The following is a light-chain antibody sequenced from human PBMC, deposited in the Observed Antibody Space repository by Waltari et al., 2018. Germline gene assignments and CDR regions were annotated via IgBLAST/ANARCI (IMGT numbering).Light chain of an antibody. CDR2: EVT. CDR3: ISYAGSDNLV. V-gene: IGLV2-8*01. Sequence: QSALTQPPSASGSPGQSVTISCTGISSDVCGYSYVSWYQQHPGKAPKLMIYEVTRRPSGVPDRFSGSKSGNTASLTVSGLQADDEADYYCISYAGSDNLVFGGGTKLTVL. CDR1: SSDVCGYSY. J-gene: IGLJ2*01.